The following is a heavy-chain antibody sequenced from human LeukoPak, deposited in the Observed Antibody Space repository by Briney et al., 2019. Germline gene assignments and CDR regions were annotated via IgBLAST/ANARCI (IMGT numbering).Heavy chain of an antibody. D-gene: IGHD3-16*02. CDR2: INPNTGNP. V-gene: IGHV7-4-1*02. Sequence: GASVKVSCKASGYTLTNYAMNWVRQAPGQGLEWMGWINPNTGNPAYAQGFTGRFVFSLDTSVTTTYLQISGLKAEDTAVYYCARAYQPLGGLSFPDSWGQGTLVTVSS. J-gene: IGHJ5*01. CDR1: GYTLTNYA. CDR3: ARAYQPLGGLSFPDS.